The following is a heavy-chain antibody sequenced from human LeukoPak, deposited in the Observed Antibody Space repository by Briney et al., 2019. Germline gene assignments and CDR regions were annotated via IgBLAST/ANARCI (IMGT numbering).Heavy chain of an antibody. D-gene: IGHD3-22*01. CDR1: GFTFSSYA. CDR3: AKRGDLKRNEGRVGHYYDSSGYSYFDY. CDR2: ISGSGGST. Sequence: PGGSLRLSCAASGFTFSSYAMSWVRQAPGKGLEWVSAISGSGGSTYYADSVKGRFTISRDNSKNTLYLQMNSLRAEDTAVYYCAKRGDLKRNEGRVGHYYDSSGYSYFDYWGQGTLVTVSS. V-gene: IGHV3-23*01. J-gene: IGHJ4*02.